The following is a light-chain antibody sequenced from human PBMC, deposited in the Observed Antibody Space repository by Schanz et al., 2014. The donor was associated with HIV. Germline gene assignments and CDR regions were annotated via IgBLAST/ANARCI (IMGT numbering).Light chain of an antibody. V-gene: IGLV2-8*01. CDR3: CSYTGSGTLV. CDR1: SSDVGGYNY. J-gene: IGLJ2*01. Sequence: QSALTQPPSASGSPGQSVTISCTGTSSDVGGYNYVSWYQQHPGKAPKLMIYEVSKRPSGVPDRFSGSKSGNTASLTISGLQAEDEADYYCCSYTGSGTLVFGGGTKPTV. CDR2: EVS.